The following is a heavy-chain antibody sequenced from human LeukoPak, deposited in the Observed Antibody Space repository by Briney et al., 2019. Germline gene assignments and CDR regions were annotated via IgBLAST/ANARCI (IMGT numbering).Heavy chain of an antibody. J-gene: IGHJ4*02. CDR3: ANVLRRGYTYNYYFDL. CDR2: ISGDGTTP. V-gene: IGHV3-43*02. Sequence: GGSLRLSCAASGFTFDDYAMHWVRQAPGKGLEWVSLISGDGTTPYYADSVKGRFTISRDNSKNSLYLQMNSLRTEDTAFYYCANVLRRGYTYNYYFDLWGQGALVTVSS. D-gene: IGHD5-18*01. CDR1: GFTFDDYA.